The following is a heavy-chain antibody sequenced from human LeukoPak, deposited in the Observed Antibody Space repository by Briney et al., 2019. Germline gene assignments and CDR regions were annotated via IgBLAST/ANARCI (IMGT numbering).Heavy chain of an antibody. D-gene: IGHD6-13*01. CDR3: ASRPIAAAGPFDY. V-gene: IGHV3-7*01. CDR2: IKQDGSEK. CDR1: GFTFSSYW. J-gene: IGHJ4*02. Sequence: GGSLRLSCAASGFTFSSYWMSWVRQAPGKGLEWVANIKQDGSEKYYVDSVKGRFTISRDNAKNSLYLQMNSLRAEDTAVYYCASRPIAAAGPFDYWGQGTLVTVSS.